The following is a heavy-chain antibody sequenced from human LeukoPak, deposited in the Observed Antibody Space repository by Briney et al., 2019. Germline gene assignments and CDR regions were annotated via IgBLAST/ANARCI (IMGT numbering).Heavy chain of an antibody. CDR1: GYTFASYA. J-gene: IGHJ3*02. CDR2: INAGNGNT. D-gene: IGHD3-16*01. CDR3: ASSRSRFGAFDI. V-gene: IGHV1-3*01. Sequence: VSVKVSCKASGYTFASYAMHWVRQAPGQRLEWMGWINAGNGNTKYSQKFQGRVTITRDTSASTAYMELSSLRSEDTAVYYCASSRSRFGAFDIWGQGTMVTVSS.